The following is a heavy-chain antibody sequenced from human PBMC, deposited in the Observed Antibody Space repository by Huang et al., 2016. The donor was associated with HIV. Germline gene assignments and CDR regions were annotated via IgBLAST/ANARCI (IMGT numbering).Heavy chain of an antibody. Sequence: QVQLQESGPGLVKPSETLSLICSVSGGAITSHYWSWIRQSPGKGLEWIGYIHERGRTKINASLKRRVTMAVDPSKNQFSLRLTSVTAADTAVYFCARDAAYVRGPARPPRDSSDAWGRGTVVTVSS. D-gene: IGHD3-10*02. CDR2: IHERGRT. J-gene: IGHJ3*01. CDR3: ARDAAYVRGPARPPRDSSDA. V-gene: IGHV4-59*11. CDR1: GGAITSHY.